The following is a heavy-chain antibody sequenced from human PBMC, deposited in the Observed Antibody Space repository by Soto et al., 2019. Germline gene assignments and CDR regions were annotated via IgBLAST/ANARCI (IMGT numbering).Heavy chain of an antibody. J-gene: IGHJ4*02. Sequence: GGSLGLSCAASGFPFSSYAMSWVRQAPGKGLEWVSAISGSGVSTYYADSVKGRFTISRDNSKNTLYLQMNSLRAEDTAVYYCAKEGEHSSGWANFDYWGQGTLVTVSS. V-gene: IGHV3-23*01. CDR1: GFPFSSYA. CDR3: AKEGEHSSGWANFDY. CDR2: ISGSGVST. D-gene: IGHD6-19*01.